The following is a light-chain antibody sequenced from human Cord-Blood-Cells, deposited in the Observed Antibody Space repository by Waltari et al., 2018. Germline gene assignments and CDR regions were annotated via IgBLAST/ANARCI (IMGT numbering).Light chain of an antibody. CDR2: GAS. V-gene: IGKV3-20*01. J-gene: IGKJ1*01. CDR3: QQYGSSPTWT. Sequence: IVLTQSPGTRSLSPGERPTLSCRASQCVSSSYLAWYQQKPAQAPRLLIYGASSRATGIPDMFSGSGSGTDFTLTISRLEPEDVAVYYCQQYGSSPTWTFGQGTKVEIK. CDR1: QCVSSSY.